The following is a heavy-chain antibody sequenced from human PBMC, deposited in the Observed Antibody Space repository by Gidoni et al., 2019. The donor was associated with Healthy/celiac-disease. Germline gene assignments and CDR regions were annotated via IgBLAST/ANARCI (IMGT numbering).Heavy chain of an antibody. V-gene: IGHV3-53*01. CDR3: ARVSGWEGIAVADAFDI. CDR2: IYSGGST. D-gene: IGHD6-19*01. Sequence: EVQLVESGGGLIQPGGSLRLSCAASGFTVSRNYMSWVRQAPGKGLEWVSVIYSGGSTYYADSVKGRFTISRDNSKNTLYLQMNSLRAEDTAVYYCARVSGWEGIAVADAFDIWGQGTMVTVSS. J-gene: IGHJ3*02. CDR1: GFTVSRNY.